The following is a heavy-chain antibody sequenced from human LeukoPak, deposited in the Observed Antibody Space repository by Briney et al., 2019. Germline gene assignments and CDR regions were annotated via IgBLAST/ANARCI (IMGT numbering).Heavy chain of an antibody. CDR2: MNPNSGNT. V-gene: IGHV1-8*01. Sequence: ASVKVSCKASGYTFTSYDINWVRQATGQGLEWMGWMNPNSGNTGYAQKFQGRVTMTRNTSISTAYMELSSLRSEDTAVYYCARLHKTYYYYYYGMDVWGQGTTVTVSS. CDR3: ARLHKTYYYYYYGMDV. J-gene: IGHJ6*02. CDR1: GYTFTSYD.